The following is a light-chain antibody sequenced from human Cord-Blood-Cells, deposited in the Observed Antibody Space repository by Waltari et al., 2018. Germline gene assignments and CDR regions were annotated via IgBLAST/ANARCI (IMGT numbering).Light chain of an antibody. Sequence: LSPGERATLSCRASQSVSSSYLAWYQQKPGQAPRLLIYGASSRATGIPDRFSGSGSGTDFTLTISRLEPEDFAVYYCQQYGSSPLYTFGQGTKLEIK. J-gene: IGKJ2*01. CDR2: GAS. CDR3: QQYGSSPLYT. CDR1: QSVSSSY. V-gene: IGKV3-20*01.